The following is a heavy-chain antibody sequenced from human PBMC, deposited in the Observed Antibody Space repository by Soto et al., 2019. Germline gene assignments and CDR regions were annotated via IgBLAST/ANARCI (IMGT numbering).Heavy chain of an antibody. CDR1: GFSLRTSGVG. CDR3: AQLPTGGFHFDS. Sequence: QITLKESGPPLVKPTQTLTLTCTFSGFSLRTSGVGVGWIRQPPGKALEWLALIYWDDGKRYSPSLKSRLTIPKDTAKKQVVLRLTNMDPLDTATYYGAQLPTGGFHFDSWGQGTLVTVSS. J-gene: IGHJ4*02. CDR2: IYWDDGK. V-gene: IGHV2-5*02. D-gene: IGHD4-17*01.